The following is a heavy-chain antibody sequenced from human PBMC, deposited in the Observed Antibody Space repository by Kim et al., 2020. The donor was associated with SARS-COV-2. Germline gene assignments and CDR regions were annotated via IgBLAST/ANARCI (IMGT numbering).Heavy chain of an antibody. J-gene: IGHJ4*02. D-gene: IGHD2-21*01. Sequence: GGSLRLSCAASGFTFSSYAMHWVRQAPGKGLEWVAVISYDGSNKYYADSVKGRFTISRDNSKNTLYLQMNSLRAEDTAVYYCARGGILWWWEGRYWGQGTLVTVSS. V-gene: IGHV3-30*04. CDR2: ISYDGSNK. CDR1: GFTFSSYA. CDR3: ARGGILWWWEGRY.